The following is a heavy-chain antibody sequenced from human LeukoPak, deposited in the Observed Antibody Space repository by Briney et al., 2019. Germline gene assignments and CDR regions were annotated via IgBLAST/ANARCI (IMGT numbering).Heavy chain of an antibody. D-gene: IGHD5-18*01. CDR3: TRGPIQLWLYHGMDV. J-gene: IGHJ6*02. CDR1: GFTFGDHA. Sequence: PGGSLRLSCTVSGFTFGDHAMGWVRQAPGKWLEWVGFIRSKTYGGTTEYAASVKGRFIISRDDSTSIAYLQMISLKTEDTAVYYCTRGPIQLWLYHGMDVWGQGTTVTVSS. CDR2: IRSKTYGGTT. V-gene: IGHV3-49*04.